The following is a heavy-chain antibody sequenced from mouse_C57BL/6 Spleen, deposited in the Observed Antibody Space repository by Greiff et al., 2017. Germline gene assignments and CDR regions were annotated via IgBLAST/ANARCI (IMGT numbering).Heavy chain of an antibody. V-gene: IGHV1-64*01. D-gene: IGHD2-1*01. Sequence: QVQLQQPGAELVKPGASVKLSCKASGYTFTSYWMHWVKQRPGQGLEWIGMIHPNSGSTNYNEKFKSKATLTVDNSSSTAYMQLSSLTSEDSAVYYCARDGNYVWFADWGQGTLVTVSA. CDR3: ARDGNYVWFAD. CDR1: GYTFTSYW. J-gene: IGHJ3*01. CDR2: IHPNSGST.